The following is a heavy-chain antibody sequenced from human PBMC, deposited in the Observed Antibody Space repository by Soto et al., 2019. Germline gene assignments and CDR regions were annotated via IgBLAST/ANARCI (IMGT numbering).Heavy chain of an antibody. J-gene: IGHJ4*02. CDR3: ANSKDYDILTGYYYFDY. Sequence: EVQLLESGGGLVQPGGSLRLSCAASGFTFSSYAMSWVRQAPGKGLEWVSAISGSGGSTYYADSVKGRFTISRDNSKNTLYLQMNSLRAEDTAVYYCANSKDYDILTGYYYFDYWGQGTLVTVSS. CDR1: GFTFSSYA. CDR2: ISGSGGST. V-gene: IGHV3-23*01. D-gene: IGHD3-9*01.